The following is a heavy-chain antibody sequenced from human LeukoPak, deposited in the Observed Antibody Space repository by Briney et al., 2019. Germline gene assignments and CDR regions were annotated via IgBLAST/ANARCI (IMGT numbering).Heavy chain of an antibody. CDR2: INHSGSI. V-gene: IGHV4-34*01. CDR1: GASFSGYF. J-gene: IGHJ6*03. CDR3: ARGIGPLYYYGSGSYKGYYYYMDV. D-gene: IGHD3-10*01. Sequence: PSQTLSLTCAVYGASFSGYFWSWIRQPPRKGLEWVGEINHSGSIHYNPSPKSRVTISVDTSKSLFSLKLSSVIAADTAVYCCARGIGPLYYYGSGSYKGYYYYMDVWGKGTTVTVSS.